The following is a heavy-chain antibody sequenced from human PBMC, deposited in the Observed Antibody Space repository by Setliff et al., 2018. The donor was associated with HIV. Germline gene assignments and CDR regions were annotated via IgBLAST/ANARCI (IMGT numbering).Heavy chain of an antibody. Sequence: PGGSLRLSCEASGFTVSSNYMNWVRQAPGKGLQWVSVIYSGGYTDYADSVKGRFTISRDNSKNTMYLQMNRLRVEDTAVYYCVREGWTLLRYVDWLLSCMDVWGKGTTVTVSS. CDR2: IYSGGYT. J-gene: IGHJ6*03. CDR3: VREGWTLLRYVDWLLSCMDV. CDR1: GFTVSSNY. D-gene: IGHD3-9*01. V-gene: IGHV3-66*01.